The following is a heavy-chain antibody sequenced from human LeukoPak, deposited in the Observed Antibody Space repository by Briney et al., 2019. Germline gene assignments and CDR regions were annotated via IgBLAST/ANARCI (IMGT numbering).Heavy chain of an antibody. CDR3: AKTRIVCTSVSCPGGGFDY. CDR1: GFTFSSYA. V-gene: IGHV3-23*01. J-gene: IGHJ4*01. Sequence: GGSLRLSCAASGFTFSSYAMSWVRQAPGKGLEWVSAISGSGGSTYYADSVKGRFTISRENSKNTLYLQMNSLGDEDTAVYYGAKTRIVCTSVSCPGGGFDYWGHGTLVTVSS. D-gene: IGHD2-2*01. CDR2: ISGSGGST.